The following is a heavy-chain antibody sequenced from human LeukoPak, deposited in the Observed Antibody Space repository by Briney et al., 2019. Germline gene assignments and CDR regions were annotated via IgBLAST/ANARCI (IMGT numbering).Heavy chain of an antibody. Sequence: GGSLRLSCAASGFTVSSNYMSWVRQAPGKGLEWVSVIYSGGSTYYADSVKGRFTISRDNSKNTLYLQMNSLRAEDTAVYYCATDRERDPSVYYLVGGQGTLITVSS. CDR2: IYSGGST. J-gene: IGHJ4*02. CDR3: ATDRERDPSVYYLV. V-gene: IGHV3-53*01. D-gene: IGHD3-22*01. CDR1: GFTVSSNY.